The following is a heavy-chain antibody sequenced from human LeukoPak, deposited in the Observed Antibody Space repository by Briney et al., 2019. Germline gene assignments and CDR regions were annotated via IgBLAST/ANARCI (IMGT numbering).Heavy chain of an antibody. D-gene: IGHD3-22*01. Sequence: SETLSLTCTVSGGSISSYYWSWIRQPPGKGLEWIGYIYYSGSTNYNPSLKSRVTISFDTSSDHFSLKLSSVIAADTAVYYCARNYFDSGGLPDYWGPGTLVTVSS. V-gene: IGHV4-59*12. J-gene: IGHJ4*02. CDR2: IYYSGST. CDR1: GGSISSYY. CDR3: ARNYFDSGGLPDY.